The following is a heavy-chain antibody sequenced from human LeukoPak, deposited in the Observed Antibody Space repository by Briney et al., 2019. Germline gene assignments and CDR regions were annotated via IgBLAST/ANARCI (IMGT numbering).Heavy chain of an antibody. V-gene: IGHV3-74*01. CDR2: INSDGSST. D-gene: IGHD2-21*01. J-gene: IGHJ4*02. CDR1: GFTFSSYW. Sequence: GGSLRLSCAASGFTFSSYWMHWVRQAPGKGLVWVSRINSDGSSTSYADSVRGRFTISRDNSKNTLYLQMNSLRAEDAAVYFCAKAPVTSCRGAYCYPFDSWGQGTLVTVSS. CDR3: AKAPVTSCRGAYCYPFDS.